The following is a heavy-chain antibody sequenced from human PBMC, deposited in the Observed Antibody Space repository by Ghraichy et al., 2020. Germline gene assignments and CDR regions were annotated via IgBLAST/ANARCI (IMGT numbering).Heavy chain of an antibody. J-gene: IGHJ4*02. CDR1: GGSFSGYY. CDR2: IRHTGST. D-gene: IGHD6-19*01. Sequence: SETLSLSCAVSGGSFSGYYWTWIRQPPGKGPEWIGEIRHTGSTNYNPSLKSRVTISLDTSKNQFSLKLTSVTAADTAVYYCARGSCGWGYFDNWGQGTLVAVSS. V-gene: IGHV4-34*01. CDR3: ARGSCGWGYFDN.